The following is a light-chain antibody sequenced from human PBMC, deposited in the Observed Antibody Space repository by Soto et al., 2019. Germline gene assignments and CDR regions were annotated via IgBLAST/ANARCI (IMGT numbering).Light chain of an antibody. CDR1: SSNIGAGYD. V-gene: IGLV1-40*01. Sequence: QSVLTQPPSVSGAPGQRVTISCTGSSSNIGAGYDVHWYQQLPGTAPKLLIYGNSNRPSGVPDRFSGSKSGTSASLAITGLHAEDHDYSSCHSFASILSGHVVFRAGTTLTVL. CDR2: GNS. CDR3: HSFASILSGHVV. J-gene: IGLJ2*01.